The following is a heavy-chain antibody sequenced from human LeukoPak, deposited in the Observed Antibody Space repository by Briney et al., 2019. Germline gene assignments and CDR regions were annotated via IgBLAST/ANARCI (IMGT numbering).Heavy chain of an antibody. CDR1: GFTFSNAW. J-gene: IGHJ4*02. V-gene: IGHV3-15*01. CDR3: TTEGSYYPYFDN. D-gene: IGHD1-26*01. CDR2: IKSKTDGGTR. Sequence: GGSLRLSCAAPGFTFSNAWMSWVRQAPGKGLEWVGRIKSKTDGGTRDYAAPVKGRFTISRDDSKNTLYLQMNSLKTEDTAVYYCTTEGSYYPYFDNWGQGTLVTVSP.